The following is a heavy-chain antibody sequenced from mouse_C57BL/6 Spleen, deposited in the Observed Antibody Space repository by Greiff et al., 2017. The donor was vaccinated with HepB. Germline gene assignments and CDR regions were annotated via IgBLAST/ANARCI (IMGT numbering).Heavy chain of an antibody. D-gene: IGHD1-1*01. CDR3: ARAYGSSYDYAMDY. J-gene: IGHJ4*01. V-gene: IGHV14-3*01. CDR2: IDPANGNT. Sequence: EVMLVESVAELVRPGASVKLSCTASGFNIKNTYMHWVKQRPEQGLEWIGRIDPANGNTKYAPKFQGKATITADTSSNTAYLQLSSLTSEDTAIYYCARAYGSSYDYAMDYWGQGTSVTVSS. CDR1: GFNIKNTY.